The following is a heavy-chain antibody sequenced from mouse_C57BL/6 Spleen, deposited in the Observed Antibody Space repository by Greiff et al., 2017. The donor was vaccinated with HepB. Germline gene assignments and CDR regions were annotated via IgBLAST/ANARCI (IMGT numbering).Heavy chain of an antibody. V-gene: IGHV1-59*01. CDR1: GYTFTSYW. CDR2: IDPSDSYT. J-gene: IGHJ4*01. CDR3: ARGITSVVTPDAMDY. D-gene: IGHD1-1*01. Sequence: QVQLQQPGAELVRPGTSVKLSCKASGYTFTSYWMHWVKQRPGQGLEWIGVIDPSDSYTNYNQKFKGKATLTVDTASSTAYMQHSRLTSEDSAVYYCARGITSVVTPDAMDYWGQGTSVTVSS.